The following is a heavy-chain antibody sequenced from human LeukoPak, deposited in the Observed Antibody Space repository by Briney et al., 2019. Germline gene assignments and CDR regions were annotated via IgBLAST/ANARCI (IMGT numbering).Heavy chain of an antibody. CDR2: ITSGSSYV. CDR1: GFTFSTYN. V-gene: IGHV3-21*01. CDR3: ARSGRGGAFDI. Sequence: GGSLRLSCAASGFTFSTYNMNWVRQAPGKRLEWVSSITSGSSYVFYADSVKGRFTISRDNAKNSLYLQMNSLRAEDTAVYYCARSGRGGAFDIWGQGTMVTVSS. J-gene: IGHJ3*02. D-gene: IGHD1-26*01.